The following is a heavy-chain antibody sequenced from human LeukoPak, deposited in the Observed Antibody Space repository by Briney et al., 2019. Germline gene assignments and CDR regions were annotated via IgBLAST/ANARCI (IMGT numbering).Heavy chain of an antibody. D-gene: IGHD6-13*01. V-gene: IGHV3-23*01. CDR1: GFTFRTYG. CDR3: ARGYSSSWYYFDY. J-gene: IGHJ4*02. Sequence: AGGSLRLSCAASGFTFRTYGMSWVRQAPGKGLEWVSAISGSGGSTYYADSVKGRFTISRDNAKNSLYLQMNSLRAEDTAVYYCARGYSSSWYYFDYWGQGTLVTVSS. CDR2: ISGSGGST.